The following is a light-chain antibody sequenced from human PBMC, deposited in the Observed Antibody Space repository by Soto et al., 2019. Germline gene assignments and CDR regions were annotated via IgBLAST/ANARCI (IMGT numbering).Light chain of an antibody. V-gene: IGKV1-5*03. CDR2: KAS. J-gene: IGKJ4*01. CDR1: QSISSW. CDR3: QQYNSYSTLT. Sequence: DIQMTQSPSTLSASVGDRVTITCRASQSISSWLAWYQQKPGKAPKPLIYKASSLESGVPSRFSGSGSGTEFTLTISSLQPDDFATYYCQQYNSYSTLTFGGGTKVDIK.